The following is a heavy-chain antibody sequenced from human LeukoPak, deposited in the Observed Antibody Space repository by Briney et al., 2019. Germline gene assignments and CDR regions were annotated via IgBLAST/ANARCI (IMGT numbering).Heavy chain of an antibody. J-gene: IGHJ4*02. V-gene: IGHV3-7*03. CDR3: ARARGGYDFDY. D-gene: IGHD5-12*01. CDR1: GFSFSYYA. CDR2: IKQDGSEK. Sequence: PGGSLRLSCAASGFSFSYYAMSWVRQAPGKGLEWVANIKQDGSEKYYVDSVKGRFTISRDNAKNSLYLQLNSLRAEDTAVYYCARARGGYDFDYWGQGTLVTVSS.